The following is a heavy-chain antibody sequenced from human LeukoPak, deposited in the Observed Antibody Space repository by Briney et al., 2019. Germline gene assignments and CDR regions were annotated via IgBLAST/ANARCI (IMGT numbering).Heavy chain of an antibody. CDR1: GXSISGDY. D-gene: IGHD2-2*01. V-gene: IGHV4-59*08. J-gene: IGHJ4*02. Sequence: SESLSLTCTVSGXSISGDYWSWIRQSLQGLEWIGYIFYSGSTNYNPSLKSRVTISVDTSKNQFSLKLSSVTAADTAVYYCARYPMTYCSSSSCTDYWGQGTLVTVSS. CDR2: IFYSGST. CDR3: ARYPMTYCSSSSCTDY.